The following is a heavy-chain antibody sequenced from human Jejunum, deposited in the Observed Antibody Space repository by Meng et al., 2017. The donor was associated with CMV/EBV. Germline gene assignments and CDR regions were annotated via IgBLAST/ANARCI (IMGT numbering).Heavy chain of an antibody. CDR3: ASGPGESTGEGFDY. J-gene: IGHJ4*02. D-gene: IGHD3-10*01. CDR1: VGSINNHY. Sequence: QVHLQASGPGLGKPSETLSRTCTVSVGSINNHYWSWIRPTPGKGLEWIGRIYTRDNTNNNPSLKSRVTMSIDPSKNQFSLNLDSVTAADTAVYYCASGPGESTGEGFDYWGQGTLVTVSS. CDR2: IYTRDNT. V-gene: IGHV4-4*07.